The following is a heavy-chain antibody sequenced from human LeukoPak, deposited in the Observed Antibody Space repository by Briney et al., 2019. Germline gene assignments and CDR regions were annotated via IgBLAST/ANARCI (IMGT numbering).Heavy chain of an antibody. Sequence: PGGSLRLSCAASGFTLSSYSMNWVRQAPGKGLEWVSSISSSSSYICYADSVKGRFTISRDNAKNSLYLQMNSLRAEDTAVYYCARDLERWNDFLSYAHGMDVWGQGTTVTVSS. CDR3: ARDLERWNDFLSYAHGMDV. CDR1: GFTLSSYS. D-gene: IGHD1-1*01. CDR2: ISSSSSYI. J-gene: IGHJ6*02. V-gene: IGHV3-21*01.